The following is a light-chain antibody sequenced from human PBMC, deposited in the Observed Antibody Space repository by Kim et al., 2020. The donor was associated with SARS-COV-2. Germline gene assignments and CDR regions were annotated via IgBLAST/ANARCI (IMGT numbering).Light chain of an antibody. J-gene: IGKJ4*01. V-gene: IGKV1-9*01. Sequence: DIQLTQSPSFLSASVGDRVTITCRASQGISSYLAWYQQKPGKAPNLLIYAASTLQSGVPSRFSGSGSGTEFTLTIRSLQPEDFATYSCQQFNTYPPTFGGGTKVDIK. CDR1: QGISSY. CDR3: QQFNTYPPT. CDR2: AAS.